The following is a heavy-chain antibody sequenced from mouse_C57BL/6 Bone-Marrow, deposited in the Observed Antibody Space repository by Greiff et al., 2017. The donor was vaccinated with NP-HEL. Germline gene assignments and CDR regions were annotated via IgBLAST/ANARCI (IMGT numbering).Heavy chain of an antibody. Sequence: QVQLKQPGAELVRPGSSVKLSCKASGYTFTSYWMHWVKQRPIQGLEWIGNIDPSDSETHYNQKFKDKATLTVDKSSSTAYMQLSSLTSEDSAVYYCARGTAYDYDLGFDYWGKGTTLTVSS. CDR1: GYTFTSYW. CDR2: IDPSDSET. CDR3: ARGTAYDYDLGFDY. V-gene: IGHV1-52*01. J-gene: IGHJ2*01. D-gene: IGHD2-4*01.